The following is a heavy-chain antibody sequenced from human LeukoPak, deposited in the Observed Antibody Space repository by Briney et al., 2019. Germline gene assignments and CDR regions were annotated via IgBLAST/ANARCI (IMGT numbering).Heavy chain of an antibody. J-gene: IGHJ5*02. CDR3: ARTYYYDSSGYYYVRTQNGGGFDP. Sequence: ASVKVSCKASGYTFTGYYMHWVRQAPGQGLEWMGRINPNSGGTNYAQKFQGRVTMTRDTSISTADMELSRLRSDDTAVYYCARTYYYDSSGYYYVRTQNGGGFDPWGQGTLVTVSS. V-gene: IGHV1-2*06. CDR1: GYTFTGYY. D-gene: IGHD3-22*01. CDR2: INPNSGGT.